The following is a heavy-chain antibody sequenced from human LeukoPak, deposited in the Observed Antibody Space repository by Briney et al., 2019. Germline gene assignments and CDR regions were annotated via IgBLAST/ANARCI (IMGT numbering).Heavy chain of an antibody. Sequence: GESLKISCKGSGYAFTDYWIGWVRQMPGKGLEWMGIIYPGDSDTRYSPSFQGQVTISADKSISTAYLRWSSLKASDTAMYYCARAQQLGFYYFDYWGQGTLVTVSS. CDR3: ARAQQLGFYYFDY. CDR1: GYAFTDYW. V-gene: IGHV5-51*01. CDR2: IYPGDSDT. J-gene: IGHJ4*02. D-gene: IGHD6-13*01.